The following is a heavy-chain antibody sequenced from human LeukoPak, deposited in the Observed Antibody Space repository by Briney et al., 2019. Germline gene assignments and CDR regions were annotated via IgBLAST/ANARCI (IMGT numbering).Heavy chain of an antibody. Sequence: ASVKVSCKASGYTFTSYGISWVRQAPGQGLEWMGWISAYNGNTNYAQKLQGRVTMTTDTSTSTAYMELRSLRSDDTAVYYCARGLLTYYDFWSGYSNLDYWGQGTLVTVSS. CDR3: ARGLLTYYDFWSGYSNLDY. CDR2: ISAYNGNT. D-gene: IGHD3-3*01. CDR1: GYTFTSYG. J-gene: IGHJ4*02. V-gene: IGHV1-18*01.